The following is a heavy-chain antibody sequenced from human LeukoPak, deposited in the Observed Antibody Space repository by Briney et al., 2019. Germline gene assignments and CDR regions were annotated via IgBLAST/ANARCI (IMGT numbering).Heavy chain of an antibody. CDR1: GFTFSSYE. V-gene: IGHV3-48*03. J-gene: IGHJ6*04. Sequence: GGSLRLSCAASGFTFSSYEMNWVGQAPGKGLEWVSYISSSRSTIYYADSVKGRFTISRDNAKNSLYLQMNSLRAEDTAVYYCARPGDGMDVWGKGTTVTVSS. CDR3: ARPGDGMDV. CDR2: ISSSRSTI.